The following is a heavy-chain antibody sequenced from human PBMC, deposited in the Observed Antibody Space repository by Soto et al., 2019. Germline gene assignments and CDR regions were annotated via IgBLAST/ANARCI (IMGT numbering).Heavy chain of an antibody. CDR1: GGSFSGYY. CDR2: INHSGST. D-gene: IGHD3-10*01. Sequence: SETLSLTCAVYGGSFSGYYWSWIRQPPGKGLEWIGEINHSGSTNYNPSLKSRVTISVDTSKNQFSLKLSSVTAADTAVYYCARGWLRRGFIIRQPCYYYYGMDVWGQGTTVTVSS. J-gene: IGHJ6*02. CDR3: ARGWLRRGFIIRQPCYYYYGMDV. V-gene: IGHV4-34*01.